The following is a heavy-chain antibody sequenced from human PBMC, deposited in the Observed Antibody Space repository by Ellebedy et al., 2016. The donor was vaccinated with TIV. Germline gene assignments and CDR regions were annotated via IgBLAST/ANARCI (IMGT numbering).Heavy chain of an antibody. Sequence: SETLSLTCTVSGGSISSSNWWSWVRQPPGKGLEWIGEIYHGGGTNYSPSLKSRVTISVEKSKNQFSLRLGSVTAADTAVYFCARVKEFHVTTIVVVNYYYVMDVWGLGTTVTVSS. V-gene: IGHV4-4*02. CDR2: IYHGGGT. D-gene: IGHD2-21*01. CDR1: GGSISSSNW. CDR3: ARVKEFHVTTIVVVNYYYVMDV. J-gene: IGHJ6*02.